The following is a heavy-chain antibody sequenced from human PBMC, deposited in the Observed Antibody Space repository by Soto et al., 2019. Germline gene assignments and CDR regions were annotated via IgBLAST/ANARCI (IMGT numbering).Heavy chain of an antibody. CDR3: ARGNGDYGENWFDP. Sequence: VKVSSKDSRYSFTSYSMHWARQAPGQRLEWMGWINAGNGNTKYSQKFQGRVTITRDTSASTAYMELSSLRSEDTAVYYCARGNGDYGENWFDPWGQGTLVTVSS. CDR1: RYSFTSYS. D-gene: IGHD4-17*01. CDR2: INAGNGNT. J-gene: IGHJ5*02. V-gene: IGHV1-3*01.